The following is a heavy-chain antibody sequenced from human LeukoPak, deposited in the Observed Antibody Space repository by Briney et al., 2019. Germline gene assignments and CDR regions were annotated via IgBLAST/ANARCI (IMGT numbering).Heavy chain of an antibody. CDR1: GYTFTGYY. V-gene: IGHV1-2*02. CDR3: ARVGVRACFDY. Sequence: ASVKVSCKASGYTFTGYYIHWVRQAPGQGLEWMGWINPNSGDTNYAQKFQGRVTMTRDTPIRTVYMELSRLRSDDTAVYYCARVGVRACFDYWGQGTLVTVSS. CDR2: INPNSGDT. D-gene: IGHD3-3*01. J-gene: IGHJ4*02.